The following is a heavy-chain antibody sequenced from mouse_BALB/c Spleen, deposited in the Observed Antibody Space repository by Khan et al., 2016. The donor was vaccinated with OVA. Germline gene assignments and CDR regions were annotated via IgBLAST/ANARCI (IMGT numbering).Heavy chain of an antibody. CDR2: VSSGGSFT. CDR3: ARQGGIYDGPFDY. V-gene: IGHV5-9-3*01. Sequence: VQLKESGGDLVTPGGSLKLSCAASGFTFHNYAMSWVRQTPEKRLDWVATVSSGGSFTYYPDSVKGRFTISRDNAKNTLYLQMSSMRSEDTAMYYCARQGGIYDGPFDYWGQGTTLTVSS. J-gene: IGHJ2*01. D-gene: IGHD2-3*01. CDR1: GFTFHNYA.